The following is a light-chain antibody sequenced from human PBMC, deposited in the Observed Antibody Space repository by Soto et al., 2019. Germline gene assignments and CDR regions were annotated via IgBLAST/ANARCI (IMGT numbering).Light chain of an antibody. CDR2: DES. J-gene: IGKJ4*01. Sequence: DIQMTQSPSSLSASVGDRVTITCQASQDISNYLNWYQQKPGKAPKLLIYDESNLETGVPSRFSGSGSGTDFTFTISSPQPEDIATYYCQQYDNLPLTFGGGTKVEIK. CDR1: QDISNY. V-gene: IGKV1-33*01. CDR3: QQYDNLPLT.